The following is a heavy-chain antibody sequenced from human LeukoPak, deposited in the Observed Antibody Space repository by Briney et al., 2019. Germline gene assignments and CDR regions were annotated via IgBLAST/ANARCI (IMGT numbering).Heavy chain of an antibody. V-gene: IGHV4-39*01. CDR2: IYYRGST. CDR1: GDSISSTPYS. CDR3: TRHQKGDYPWFDP. J-gene: IGHJ5*02. D-gene: IGHD4-17*01. Sequence: SETLSLTCTVSGDSISSTPYSWDWIRQPPGKGLEWIGSIYYRGSTYYSPSLKSRLTISVDTSTNQFSLHLSSVTAADTAMYYCTRHQKGDYPWFDPWGQGTLVTVSS.